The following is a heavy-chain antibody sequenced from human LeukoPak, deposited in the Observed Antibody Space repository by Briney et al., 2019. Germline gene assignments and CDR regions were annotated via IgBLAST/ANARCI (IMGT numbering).Heavy chain of an antibody. D-gene: IGHD2-2*01. CDR3: ARDRWAPAATHDAFDI. Sequence: GRSLRLSCAASGFTFSSYGMHWVRQAPGKGLEWVAVISYDGSNKYYADSVKGRFTISRDNAKNSLYLQMNSLRAEDTALYYCARDRWAPAATHDAFDIWGQGTMVTVSS. CDR2: ISYDGSNK. CDR1: GFTFSSYG. J-gene: IGHJ3*02. V-gene: IGHV3-30*03.